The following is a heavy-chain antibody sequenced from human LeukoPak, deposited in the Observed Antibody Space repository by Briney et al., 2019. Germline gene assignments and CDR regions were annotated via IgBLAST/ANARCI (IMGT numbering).Heavy chain of an antibody. Sequence: ASVKVSCKASGYTFTRYYLHWVRQAPGQGLAWMGWINPNSGGTNYAQKFQGRVTMTRDTSISTAYMELSRLRSDDTAVYYCARDYDFWSGYDYWGQGTLVTVSS. D-gene: IGHD3-3*01. CDR3: ARDYDFWSGYDY. J-gene: IGHJ4*02. CDR1: GYTFTRYY. V-gene: IGHV1-2*02. CDR2: INPNSGGT.